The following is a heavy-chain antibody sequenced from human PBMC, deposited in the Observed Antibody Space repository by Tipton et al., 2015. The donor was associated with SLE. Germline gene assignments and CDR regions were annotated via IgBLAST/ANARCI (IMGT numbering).Heavy chain of an antibody. J-gene: IGHJ4*02. CDR1: GFTFRIHA. V-gene: IGHV3-30*04. CDR3: ATTDEGFTYGSNFDY. CDR2: ISFDGRNT. Sequence: RSLRLSCAASGFTFRIHAMHWVRQAPGKGLEWVAVISFDGRNTYYADSVKGRFTISRDNPKNTLFLQMNSLRTEDTAVYYCATTDEGFTYGSNFDYWGQGTLVTVSS. D-gene: IGHD3-10*01.